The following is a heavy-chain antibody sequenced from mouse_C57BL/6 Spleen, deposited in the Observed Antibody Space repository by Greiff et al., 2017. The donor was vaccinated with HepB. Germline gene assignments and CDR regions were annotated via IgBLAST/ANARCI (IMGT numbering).Heavy chain of an antibody. Sequence: EVQLVESGGGLVKPGGSLKLSCAASGFTFSSYAMSWVRQTPEKRLEWVATISDGGSYTYYPDNVKGRFTISRDNAKNNLYLQMSHLKSEDTAMYYCAREGETAQATSFAYWGQGTLVTVSA. CDR2: ISDGGSYT. CDR3: AREGETAQATSFAY. CDR1: GFTFSSYA. V-gene: IGHV5-4*01. D-gene: IGHD3-2*02. J-gene: IGHJ3*01.